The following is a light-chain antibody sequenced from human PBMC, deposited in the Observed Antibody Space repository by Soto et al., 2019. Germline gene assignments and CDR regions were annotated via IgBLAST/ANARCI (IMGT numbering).Light chain of an antibody. J-gene: IGLJ1*01. V-gene: IGLV2-14*01. Sequence: QSALTQPASVSGSPGQSITISCTGTSSDVGGYNYVSWYQQHPGKAPKLMVHEVSNRPSGVSNRFSGSKSDNTASLTIYGLQAEDEADYYCSSYTKNSPYVFGTGTKLTVL. CDR1: SSDVGGYNY. CDR3: SSYTKNSPYV. CDR2: EVS.